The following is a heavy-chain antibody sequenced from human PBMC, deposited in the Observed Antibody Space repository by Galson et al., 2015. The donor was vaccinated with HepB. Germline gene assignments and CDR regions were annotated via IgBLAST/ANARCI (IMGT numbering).Heavy chain of an antibody. Sequence: SVKVSCKASGYTFTGYYMHWVRQAPGQGLEWMGWINPNSGGTNYAQKFQGWVTMTRDTSISTAYMELSRLRSDDTAVYYCARGGQIVVVPAASRVGDYWGQGTLVTVSS. J-gene: IGHJ4*02. V-gene: IGHV1-2*04. D-gene: IGHD2-2*01. CDR3: ARGGQIVVVPAASRVGDY. CDR2: INPNSGGT. CDR1: GYTFTGYY.